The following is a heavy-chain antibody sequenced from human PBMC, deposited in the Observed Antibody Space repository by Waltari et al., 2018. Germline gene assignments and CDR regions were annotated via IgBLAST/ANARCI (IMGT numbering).Heavy chain of an antibody. J-gene: IGHJ5*02. V-gene: IGHV4-59*11. D-gene: IGHD1-7*01. CDR2: IYYSGST. Sequence: QVQLQESGPGLVKPSETLSLTCTVSGGSISSHYWSWIRQPPGKGLEWIGYIYYSGSTNYNPSLKSRVTISVDTSKNRFSLKLSSVTAADTAVYYCARDRLYNWNYPGLDPWGQGTLVTVSS. CDR3: ARDRLYNWNYPGLDP. CDR1: GGSISSHY.